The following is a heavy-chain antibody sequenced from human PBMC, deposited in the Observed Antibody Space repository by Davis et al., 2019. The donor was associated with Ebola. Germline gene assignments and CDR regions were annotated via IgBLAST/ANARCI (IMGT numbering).Heavy chain of an antibody. Sequence: GESLKIPCKGSGYSFTSYWISCVRQMPGKGLEWMGLIFPGDPDTRYSPSFQGQVTISADKSMKTAFLQWSSLKASYSGMYYCASLRRTITGMDDAFDIWGQGTMVTVSS. D-gene: IGHD2-8*02. V-gene: IGHV5-51*01. CDR1: GYSFTSYW. CDR3: ASLRRTITGMDDAFDI. J-gene: IGHJ3*02. CDR2: IFPGDPDT.